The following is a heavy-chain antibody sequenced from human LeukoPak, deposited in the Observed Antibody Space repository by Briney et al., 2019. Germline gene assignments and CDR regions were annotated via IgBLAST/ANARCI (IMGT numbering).Heavy chain of an antibody. Sequence: GGSLRLSCAASGFTFSSYGMHWVRQAPGKGLEWVAFIRYDGSNKYYADSVKGRFTISRDNSKNTLYLQMNSLRAEDTAVYYCAKRGSTVTYFDYWGQGTLVTVSS. CDR3: AKRGSTVTYFDY. J-gene: IGHJ4*02. V-gene: IGHV3-30*02. D-gene: IGHD4-17*01. CDR2: IRYDGSNK. CDR1: GFTFSSYG.